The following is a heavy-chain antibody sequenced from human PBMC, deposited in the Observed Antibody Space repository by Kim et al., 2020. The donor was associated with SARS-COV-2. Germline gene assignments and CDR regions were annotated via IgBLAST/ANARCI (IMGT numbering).Heavy chain of an antibody. J-gene: IGHJ4*02. CDR2: ISGSGGST. V-gene: IGHV3-23*01. CDR3: AKSPYSGSYYKGGFDY. CDR1: GFTFSSYA. Sequence: GGSLRLSCAASGFTFSSYAMSWVRQAPGKGLEWVSAISGSGGSTYYADSVKGRFTISRDNSKNTLYLQMNSLRAEDTAVYYCAKSPYSGSYYKGGFDYWGQGTLVTVSS. D-gene: IGHD3-10*01.